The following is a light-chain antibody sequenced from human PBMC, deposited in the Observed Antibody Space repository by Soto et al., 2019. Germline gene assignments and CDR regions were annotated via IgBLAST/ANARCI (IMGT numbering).Light chain of an antibody. J-gene: IGKJ1*01. CDR2: AAS. CDR1: QSISSY. CDR3: QQTYSTPPT. Sequence: DIQMTQSPSSLSASVGDRVTITCGASQSISSYLNWYQQKPGKAPKLLIYAASSLQSGVPSRFSGSGSGTDFTLTISSLQPEDFATYYCQQTYSTPPTFGQGTKVDIK. V-gene: IGKV1-39*01.